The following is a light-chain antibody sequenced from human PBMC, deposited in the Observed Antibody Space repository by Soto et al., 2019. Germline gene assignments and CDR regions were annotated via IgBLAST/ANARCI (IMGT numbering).Light chain of an antibody. CDR3: QQYNSYSGT. J-gene: IGKJ1*01. Sequence: DVVMTQSPLSLPVTLGQPASISCRSSQSLVYSDGNTYLNWFQQRPGQSPRRLIYKVSKRDSGVPDRFSGSGSGTDFTLTISRLQPDDFAGYYCQQYNSYSGTFGQGTKVDI. CDR2: KVS. V-gene: IGKV2-30*01. CDR1: QSLVYSDGNTY.